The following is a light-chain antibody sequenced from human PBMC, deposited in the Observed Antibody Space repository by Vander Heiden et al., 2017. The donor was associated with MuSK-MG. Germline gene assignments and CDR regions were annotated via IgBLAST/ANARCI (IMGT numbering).Light chain of an antibody. J-gene: IGKJ5*01. CDR2: DAS. CDR3: QQYDNLPLT. Sequence: DIQMTPSPSSLSASVGDRVTITCQASQDISNYLNWYQQKPGKAPKLLIYDASTLETGVPSRFSGRGSGTEFTLTISSLQPEDIATYYCQQYDNLPLTFGQGTRLEIK. V-gene: IGKV1-33*01. CDR1: QDISNY.